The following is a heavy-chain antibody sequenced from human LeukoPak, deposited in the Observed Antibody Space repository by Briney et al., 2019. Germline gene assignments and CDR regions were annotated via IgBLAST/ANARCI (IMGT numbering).Heavy chain of an antibody. CDR2: IDYSGST. CDR1: LGSISSSICY. D-gene: IGHD1-1*01. J-gene: IGHJ4*02. V-gene: IGHV4-39*01. CDR3: ARHEMSSNNCKYYFDF. Sequence: SETLSLTRTVSLGSISSSICYWGWIRRPPGKGLGWIGSIDYSGSTYYNPSLKSRVTISVDTSKNQFSLKLNSGTAADTAVYYCARHEMSSNNCKYYFDFWGQGTLVTVSS.